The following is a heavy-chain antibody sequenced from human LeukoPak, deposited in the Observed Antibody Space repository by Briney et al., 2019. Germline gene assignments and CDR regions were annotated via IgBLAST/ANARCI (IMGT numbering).Heavy chain of an antibody. J-gene: IGHJ5*02. V-gene: IGHV1-46*01. CDR3: ARDPHIVVVPAANWFDP. D-gene: IGHD2-2*01. Sequence: ASVKVSCKASGYTFTRYYMHWVRQAPGQGLEWMGIINPSGGSTSYAQKFQGRVTMTRDTSTSTVYMELSSLRSEDTAVYYCARDPHIVVVPAANWFDPWGQGTLVTVSS. CDR1: GYTFTRYY. CDR2: INPSGGST.